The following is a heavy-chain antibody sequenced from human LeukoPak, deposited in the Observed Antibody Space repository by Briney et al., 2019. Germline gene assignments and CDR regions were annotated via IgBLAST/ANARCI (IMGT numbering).Heavy chain of an antibody. V-gene: IGHV4-38-2*02. CDR2: IYHSGST. Sequence: PSETLSLTCTVSSYSISSGYYWGWIRQPPGKGLEWIGSIYHSGSTYYNPSLKSRVTISVDTSKNQFSLKLSSVTAADTAVYYCARQEVRFLEWLSTGSFDYWGQGTLVTVSS. J-gene: IGHJ4*02. D-gene: IGHD3-3*01. CDR3: ARQEVRFLEWLSTGSFDY. CDR1: SYSISSGYY.